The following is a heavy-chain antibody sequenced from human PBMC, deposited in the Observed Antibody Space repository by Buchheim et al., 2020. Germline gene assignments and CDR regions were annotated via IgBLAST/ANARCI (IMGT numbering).Heavy chain of an antibody. V-gene: IGHV4-31*03. CDR2: VYNNGGT. CDR1: GDSISSAGSF. D-gene: IGHD2-15*01. Sequence: QVQLQESGPGLLEPSQTLSLSCTVSGDSISSAGSFWTWIRQHPEKGLEWIGYVYNNGGTLYNPSLKSRLSISVGTSKKEFSLNLNSVTAADTAVYYCATGSEVAGGYFQHWSQGTL. J-gene: IGHJ1*01. CDR3: ATGSEVAGGYFQH.